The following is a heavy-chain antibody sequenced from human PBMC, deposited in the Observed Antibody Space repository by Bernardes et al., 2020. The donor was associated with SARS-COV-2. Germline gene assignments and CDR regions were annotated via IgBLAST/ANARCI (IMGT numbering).Heavy chain of an antibody. Sequence: GGSLRLSCAASGFTFSSYGMHWVRQAPGKGLEWVAVIWYDGSNKYYADSVKGRFTISRDNSKNTLYLQMNSLRAEDTAVYYCARVASMIVVGAEYYFDYWGQGTLVTVSS. V-gene: IGHV3-33*01. CDR3: ARVASMIVVGAEYYFDY. CDR2: IWYDGSNK. J-gene: IGHJ4*02. CDR1: GFTFSSYG. D-gene: IGHD3-22*01.